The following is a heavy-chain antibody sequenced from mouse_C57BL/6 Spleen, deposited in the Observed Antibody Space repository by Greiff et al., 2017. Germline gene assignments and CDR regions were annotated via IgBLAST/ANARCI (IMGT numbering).Heavy chain of an antibody. CDR2: ISYDGSN. D-gene: IGHD2-3*01. Sequence: EVKLMESGPGLVKPSQSLSLTCSVTGYSITSGYYWNWIRQFPGNKLEWMGYISYDGSNNYNPSLKNRISITRDTSKNQFFLKLNSVTTEDTATYYCARVYDGYPFDYWGQGTTRTVSS. V-gene: IGHV3-6*01. CDR3: ARVYDGYPFDY. J-gene: IGHJ2*01. CDR1: GYSITSGYY.